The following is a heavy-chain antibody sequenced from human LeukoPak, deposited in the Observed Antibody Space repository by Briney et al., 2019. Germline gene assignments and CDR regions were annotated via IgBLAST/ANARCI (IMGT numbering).Heavy chain of an antibody. CDR1: GYTFTIYG. D-gene: IGHD3-10*01. CDR2: ISAYNGNT. CDR3: ARTMGGRFGELVYYYYYMDV. J-gene: IGHJ6*03. V-gene: IGHV1-18*01. Sequence: GASVKVSCKASGYTFTIYGISWVRQAPGQGLEGMGWISAYNGNTNYAQKLQGRVTMTTDTSTSTAYMELRSLRSDDTAVYYCARTMGGRFGELVYYYYYMDVWGKGTTVTVSS.